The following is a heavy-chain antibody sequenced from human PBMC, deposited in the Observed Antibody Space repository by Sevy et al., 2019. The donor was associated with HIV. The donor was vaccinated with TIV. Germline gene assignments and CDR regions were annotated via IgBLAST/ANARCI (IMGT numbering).Heavy chain of an antibody. CDR1: GFTFGDYA. V-gene: IGHV3-49*03. CDR3: SRLVGATTDFDF. D-gene: IGHD1-26*01. Sequence: GESLRLSCTASGFTFGDYAMSWFRQAPGKGLEWVGFIRSKAYGGTTEYAASVKGRFTISRDDSKSIAYLEMNSLKTEDPAVYYCSRLVGATTDFDFWGQGTLVTVSS. J-gene: IGHJ4*02. CDR2: IRSKAYGGTT.